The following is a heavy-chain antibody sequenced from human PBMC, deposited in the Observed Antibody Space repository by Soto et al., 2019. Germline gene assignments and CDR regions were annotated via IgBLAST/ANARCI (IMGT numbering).Heavy chain of an antibody. V-gene: IGHV3-23*01. Sequence: PGGSLRLSCEASGFTFSDYVMNWVRQGPGKWLEWVSTIGRGADKSYADSVKGRFTISRDTSKNTLFLQMNSLRAEDTALYFCAKDGKTRGQHYYGMDVWAQATTVTVSS. CDR3: AKDGKTRGQHYYGMDV. CDR1: GFTFSDYV. CDR2: IGRGADK. J-gene: IGHJ6*02. D-gene: IGHD1-26*01.